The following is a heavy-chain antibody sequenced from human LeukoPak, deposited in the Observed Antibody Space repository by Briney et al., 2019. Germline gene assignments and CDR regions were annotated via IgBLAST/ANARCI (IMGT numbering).Heavy chain of an antibody. J-gene: IGHJ6*03. CDR3: ARDQVRLRRRPYYMDV. CDR1: GFTFSSYG. V-gene: IGHV3-30*04. Sequence: QPAQSLRLACAAAGFTFSSYGMHWVRQAPAKGLERVAVISYEGSNKCYADSVKGRFTISRDKSKNTLYLKRNSLRAEDTAVYYCARDQVRLRRRPYYMDVWGKGTTVTVSS. CDR2: ISYEGSNK. D-gene: IGHD4/OR15-4a*01.